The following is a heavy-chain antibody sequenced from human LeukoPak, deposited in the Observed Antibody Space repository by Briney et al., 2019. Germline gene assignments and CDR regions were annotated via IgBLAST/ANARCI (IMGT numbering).Heavy chain of an antibody. Sequence: SETLSLTCTVSGGSISSYYWSWIRQPPGKGLEWIGYIYYSGSTNYNPSLKGRVTISVDTSKNQFSLKLSSVTAADTAVYYCASSGSFLLFDYWGQGTLVTVSS. CDR1: GGSISSYY. J-gene: IGHJ4*02. CDR2: IYYSGST. V-gene: IGHV4-59*01. CDR3: ASSGSFLLFDY. D-gene: IGHD1-26*01.